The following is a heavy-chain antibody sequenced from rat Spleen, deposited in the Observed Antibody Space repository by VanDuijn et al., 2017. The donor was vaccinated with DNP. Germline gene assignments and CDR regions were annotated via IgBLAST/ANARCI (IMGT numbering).Heavy chain of an antibody. J-gene: IGHJ1*01. D-gene: IGHD1-12*03. CDR1: GYSITSDY. V-gene: IGHV3-1*01. CDR3: ARGNDDYFPNWYFDF. Sequence: EVRLQESGPGLVKPSQSLSLTCSVTGYSITSDYWGWIRKFPGNKMEWIGHISYSGRATYNPSLKSRISITRDTSKNQFFLQLNSVTTEDTATYYCARGNDDYFPNWYFDFWGPGTMVTVSS. CDR2: ISYSGRA.